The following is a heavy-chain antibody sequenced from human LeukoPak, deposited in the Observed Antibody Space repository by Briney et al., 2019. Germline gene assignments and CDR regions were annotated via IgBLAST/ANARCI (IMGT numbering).Heavy chain of an antibody. D-gene: IGHD2-21*01. V-gene: IGHV4-59*01. CDR2: ISYSGST. J-gene: IGHJ4*02. CDR3: ARGAYCGGDCYDY. Sequence: TSETLSLTCTVSGGSISSYYWSWIRQPPGKGLEWIGYISYSGSTNYKPSLKSRVTISVDTAKNQLSLKLNSVTAADTAVYYCARGAYCGGDCYDYWGQGTLVTVSS. CDR1: GGSISSYY.